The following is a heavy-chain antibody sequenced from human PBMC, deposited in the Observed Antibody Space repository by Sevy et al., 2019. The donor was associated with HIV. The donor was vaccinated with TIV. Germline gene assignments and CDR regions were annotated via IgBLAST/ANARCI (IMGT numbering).Heavy chain of an antibody. Sequence: GGSLRLSCAASGFRFEDYGMHWVRRAPGKGLEWASGIGWNSGSVGYAVSVKGRFTISRDNAKNLLYLQMNSLTSEDTALYYCAKDLLPYGSGSYPLDYWGQGTVVTVSS. D-gene: IGHD3-10*01. V-gene: IGHV3-9*01. CDR2: IGWNSGSV. CDR1: GFRFEDYG. CDR3: AKDLLPYGSGSYPLDY. J-gene: IGHJ4*02.